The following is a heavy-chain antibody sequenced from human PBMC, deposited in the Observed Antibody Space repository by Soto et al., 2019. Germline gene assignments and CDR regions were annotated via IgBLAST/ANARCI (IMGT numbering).Heavy chain of an antibody. D-gene: IGHD2-15*01. CDR3: ARANFYSEFFGHWFDP. J-gene: IGHJ5*02. CDR2: ISAYNGNT. CDR1: GYTFTSYG. V-gene: IGHV1-18*01. Sequence: GASVKVSCKASGYTFTSYGISWVRQAPGQGLEWMGWISAYNGNTNYAQKLQGRVTMTTDTSTSTAYMELRSLRSDDTAVYYCARANFYSEFFGHWFDPWGQGTLVTVSS.